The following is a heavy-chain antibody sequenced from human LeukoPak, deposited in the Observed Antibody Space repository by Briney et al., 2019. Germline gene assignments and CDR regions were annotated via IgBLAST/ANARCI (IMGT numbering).Heavy chain of an antibody. CDR3: ARDKPYNSGSFDY. J-gene: IGHJ4*02. Sequence: GGSLRLSCAASGFTFSSYAMSWVRQAPGKGLEWVSSISDSSHYIYYADSLKGRFTISRDNAKNSLYLQMNSLSAEDTAVYYCARDKPYNSGSFDYWGQGTLVTVSS. CDR1: GFTFSSYA. V-gene: IGHV3-21*01. CDR2: ISDSSHYI. D-gene: IGHD6-19*01.